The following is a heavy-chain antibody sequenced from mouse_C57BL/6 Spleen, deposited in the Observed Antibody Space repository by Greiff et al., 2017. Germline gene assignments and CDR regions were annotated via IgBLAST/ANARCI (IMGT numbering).Heavy chain of an antibody. D-gene: IGHD5-5*01. CDR3: ARDLPYAMDY. Sequence: DVMLVESGGGLVQSGRSLRLSCATSGFTFSDFYMEWVRQAPGKGLEWIAASRNKANDYTTEYSASVKGRFIVSRDTSQSILYLQMNALRAEDTAIYYCARDLPYAMDYWGQGTSVTVSS. J-gene: IGHJ4*01. CDR1: GFTFSDFY. CDR2: SRNKANDYTT. V-gene: IGHV7-1*01.